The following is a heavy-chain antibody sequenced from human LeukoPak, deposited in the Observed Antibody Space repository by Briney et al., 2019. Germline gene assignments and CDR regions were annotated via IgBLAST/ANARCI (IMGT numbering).Heavy chain of an antibody. J-gene: IGHJ2*01. D-gene: IGHD6-13*01. V-gene: IGHV3-9*01. CDR3: ARDTMPSSSWPYWYFDL. CDR2: ITWNSGSI. CDR1: GFTFDDYA. Sequence: GGSLRLSCAASGFTFDDYAMHWVRQALGKGLEWVSGITWNSGSIGYADSVKGRFTISRDNAKNSLYLQMNSLRAEDTALYYCARDTMPSSSWPYWYFDLWGRGTLVTVSS.